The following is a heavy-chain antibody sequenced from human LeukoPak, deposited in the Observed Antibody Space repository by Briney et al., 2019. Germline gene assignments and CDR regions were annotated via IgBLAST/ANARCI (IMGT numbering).Heavy chain of an antibody. J-gene: IGHJ4*02. CDR1: GGSISNSY. V-gene: IGHV4-59*01. CDR3: ARGDASGRPGIGFDF. CDR2: FHDSEST. D-gene: IGHD1-26*01. Sequence: SETLSLTCTVSGGSISNSYWSWIRQPPGQGLEWIGFFHDSESTNYNPSLKSRVSISLDTSKNQVALWLSSVTAADTAVYYCARGDASGRPGIGFDFWGQGTLVTVSS.